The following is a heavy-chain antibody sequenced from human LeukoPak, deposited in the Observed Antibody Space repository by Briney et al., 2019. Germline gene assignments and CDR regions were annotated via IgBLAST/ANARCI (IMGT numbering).Heavy chain of an antibody. D-gene: IGHD7-27*01. CDR2: ISAGGGTT. CDR1: GLTFSSYA. Sequence: PGGSLRLSCAASGLTFSSYAVSWVRQAPGKGLEWVSSISAGGGTTNYADSVKGRFSISRDNSKNTLYLQMNSLRVEDKAIYYCAKLIGDESFWGQGTLVTVSS. J-gene: IGHJ4*02. V-gene: IGHV3-23*01. CDR3: AKLIGDESF.